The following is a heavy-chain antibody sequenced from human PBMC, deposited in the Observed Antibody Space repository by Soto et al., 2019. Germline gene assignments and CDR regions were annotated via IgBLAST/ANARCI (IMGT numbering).Heavy chain of an antibody. V-gene: IGHV3-74*01. CDR3: ARGGNAGSGQHYLDDY. D-gene: IGHD3-10*01. J-gene: IGHJ4*02. CDR1: GFTFSSNW. CDR2: MNPDGSSR. Sequence: EVQLVESGGDLVQPGGSLRLSCEASGFTFSSNWMHWVHQAPGKGLVWVSRMNPDGSSRGYADSVKGRFTNSRDNAKNTLFLQMNSLRAEDTAVYYCARGGNAGSGQHYLDDYWGQGTLVTVSS.